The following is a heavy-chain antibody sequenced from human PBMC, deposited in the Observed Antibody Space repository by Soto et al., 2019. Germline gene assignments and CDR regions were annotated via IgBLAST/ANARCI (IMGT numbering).Heavy chain of an antibody. Sequence: PSETLSLTCAVSGDSIGGGGFSWSWLRQPPGKGLQWIGKTYYSGTTNYNPSLNSRVTISIDTSKNQFSLKLSSVTAADTAVYYCARGRYSSSWNKYYFDYWGQGTLVTVSS. D-gene: IGHD6-13*01. CDR3: ARGRYSSSWNKYYFDY. CDR2: TYYSGTT. CDR1: GDSIGGGGFS. J-gene: IGHJ4*02. V-gene: IGHV4-30-2*03.